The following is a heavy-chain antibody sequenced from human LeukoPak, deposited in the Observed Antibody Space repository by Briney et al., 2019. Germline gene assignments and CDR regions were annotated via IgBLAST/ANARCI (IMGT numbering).Heavy chain of an antibody. CDR3: AKDSLTVAGPSFDY. D-gene: IGHD6-19*01. V-gene: IGHV3-30*02. CDR1: GFTFSSYG. J-gene: IGHJ4*02. Sequence: GGSLRLSCAASGFTFSSYGMHWVRQAPGKGLEWVAFIRYDGSNKYYADSVKGRFTISRDNSKNTLYLQMNSLRAEDTAVYYCAKDSLTVAGPSFDYWGQGTLVTVSS. CDR2: IRYDGSNK.